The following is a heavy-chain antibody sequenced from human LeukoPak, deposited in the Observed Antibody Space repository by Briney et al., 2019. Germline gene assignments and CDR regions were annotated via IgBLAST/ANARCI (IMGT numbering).Heavy chain of an antibody. CDR2: IYSGGNT. V-gene: IGHV3-66*01. CDR3: ASSSWYIKYFYYGMDV. Sequence: GGSLRLSCAASGFTVSSNYMSWVRQAPGKGLEWVSVIYSGGNTYYADSVKGRFTISRDNSKNTLYFQMNSLRAEDTAVYYCASSSWYIKYFYYGMDVWGQGTTVTVSS. D-gene: IGHD6-13*01. CDR1: GFTVSSNY. J-gene: IGHJ6*02.